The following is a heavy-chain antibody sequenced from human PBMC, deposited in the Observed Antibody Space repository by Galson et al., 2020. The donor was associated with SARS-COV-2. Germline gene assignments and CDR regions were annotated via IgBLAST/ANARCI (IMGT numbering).Heavy chain of an antibody. CDR1: GFTFSTYW. V-gene: IGHV3-74*01. CDR2: IDTDGTSP. J-gene: IGHJ6*02. Sequence: TGGSLRLSCAASGFTFSTYWMHWVRQAPGKGLVWVSRIDTDGTSPIYGDSVKGRFTISRDNAKNTLYLQMNSLRAEDTAVYYCEGVDCRSTSCYNYYGMDVWGQGTTVTVSS. D-gene: IGHD2-2*02. CDR3: EGVDCRSTSCYNYYGMDV.